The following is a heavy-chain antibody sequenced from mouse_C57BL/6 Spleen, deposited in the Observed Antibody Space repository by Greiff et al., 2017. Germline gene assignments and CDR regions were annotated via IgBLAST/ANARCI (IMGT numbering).Heavy chain of an antibody. CDR3: TTRYYGSSGGFAY. D-gene: IGHD1-1*01. CDR1: GFNIKDYY. Sequence: VQLQQSGAELVRPGASVKLSCTASGFNIKDYYMHWVKQRPEQGLEWIGRIDPEAGDSEYAPKFQGKATMTADTTSITAHLQLSSLASEGSAVYYCTTRYYGSSGGFAYWGQGTLVTVSA. CDR2: IDPEAGDS. J-gene: IGHJ3*01. V-gene: IGHV14-1*01.